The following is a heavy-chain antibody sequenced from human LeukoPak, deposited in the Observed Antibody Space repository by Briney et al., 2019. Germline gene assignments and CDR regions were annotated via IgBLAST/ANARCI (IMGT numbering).Heavy chain of an antibody. J-gene: IGHJ4*02. D-gene: IGHD3-3*01. CDR2: IKEDGSEK. V-gene: IGHV3-7*01. Sequence: GGSLRLSCAASGFTFSSYWMSWVRQAPGKGLEWVAIIKEDGSEKYYADSVKGRFTISRDNAKNSVYLQMNSLRAEDTAVYYCARDRGDSGLWSGYDCWGQGTLVTVSS. CDR3: ARDRGDSGLWSGYDC. CDR1: GFTFSSYW.